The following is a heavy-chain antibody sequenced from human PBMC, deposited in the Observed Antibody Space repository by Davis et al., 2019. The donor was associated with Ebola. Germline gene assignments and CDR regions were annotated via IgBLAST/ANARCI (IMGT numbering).Heavy chain of an antibody. J-gene: IGHJ4*02. V-gene: IGHV3-30*02. D-gene: IGHD1-26*01. CDR2: IRYDANNK. CDR1: GFTFSSYG. CDR3: ARYSGTYRDY. Sequence: GESLKISCAASGFTFSSYGMHWVRQAPGKGLEWVAFIRYDANNKYHADSVKGRFTISRDNSKNTLYLQMSSLRVEDTAVYYCARYSGTYRDYWGQGTLVTVSS.